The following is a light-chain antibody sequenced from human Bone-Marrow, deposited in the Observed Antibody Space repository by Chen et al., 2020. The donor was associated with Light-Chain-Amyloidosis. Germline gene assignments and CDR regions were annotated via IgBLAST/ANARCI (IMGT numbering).Light chain of an antibody. J-gene: IGLJ2*01. Sequence: SYELPQPPSVSVSPGQTARIPCSGDDLPTKYAYWYQQKPGQAPVLVIHRDTERPSGISERFSGSSSGTTATLTISGGQAEDEADYHCQSADSSGTYEVIFGGGTKLTVL. CDR3: QSADSSGTYEVI. CDR1: DLPTKY. V-gene: IGLV3-25*03. CDR2: RDT.